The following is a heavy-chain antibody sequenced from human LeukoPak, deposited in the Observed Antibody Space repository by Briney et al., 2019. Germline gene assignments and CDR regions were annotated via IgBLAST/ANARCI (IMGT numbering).Heavy chain of an antibody. CDR2: IHYSGST. J-gene: IGHJ4*02. CDR1: GASISSHY. Sequence: KPSETRSLPCSVSGASISSHYWSWIRQPPGKGLEWIGYIHYSGSTNYNPSLKSRVTISVDTSNNEVSLNLNSVTAADTAVYYCARFVGSGLDYWGQGTLLTVSS. V-gene: IGHV4-59*11. D-gene: IGHD2-15*01. CDR3: ARFVGSGLDY.